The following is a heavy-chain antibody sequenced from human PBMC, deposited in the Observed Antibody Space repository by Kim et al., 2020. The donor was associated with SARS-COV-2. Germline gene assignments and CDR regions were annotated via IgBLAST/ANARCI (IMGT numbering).Heavy chain of an antibody. V-gene: IGHV1-2*02. Sequence: TNYAPKFQGRVTMTRDTSISTTYMELSRLGSDDTDVYYCARSGFNWGLDYWGQGTLVTVSS. D-gene: IGHD7-27*01. CDR3: ARSGFNWGLDY. CDR2: T. J-gene: IGHJ4*02.